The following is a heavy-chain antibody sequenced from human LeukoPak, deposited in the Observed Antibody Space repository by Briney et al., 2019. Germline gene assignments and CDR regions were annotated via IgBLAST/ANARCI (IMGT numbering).Heavy chain of an antibody. Sequence: SGTLSLTCAVYGGSFSGYYWSWIRQTPGKGLEWIGEVNQSGSTNYHPSLKSRVTISVDTSKNQFSLKLRSVTAADTAIYYCARGQEDWEVLQRSVNFDYWGQGTLVTVSS. CDR3: ARGQEDWEVLQRSVNFDY. J-gene: IGHJ4*02. V-gene: IGHV4-34*01. CDR1: GGSFSGYY. D-gene: IGHD1-26*01. CDR2: VNQSGST.